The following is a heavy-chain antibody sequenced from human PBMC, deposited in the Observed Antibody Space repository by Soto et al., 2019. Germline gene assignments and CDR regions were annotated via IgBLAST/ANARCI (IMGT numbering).Heavy chain of an antibody. CDR3: ARDIGSYAYGEGY. CDR1: GGSINSYW. Sequence: SETLSLTCRVSGGSINSYWWSWIRQPAGKGLEWIGRVYSSGTTDYNPSLNSRATMSVETSKNQFSLKLSSVTAADTAVYYCARDIGSYAYGEGYWGQGIQVTVSS. CDR2: VYSSGTT. D-gene: IGHD3-10*01. V-gene: IGHV4-4*07. J-gene: IGHJ4*02.